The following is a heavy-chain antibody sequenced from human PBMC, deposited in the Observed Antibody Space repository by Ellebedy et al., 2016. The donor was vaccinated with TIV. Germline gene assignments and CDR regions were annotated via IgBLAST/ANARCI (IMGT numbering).Heavy chain of an antibody. Sequence: GESLKISCAASGFTFSDHYMEWVRQAPGKGLEWVGFIRSIPSGGTAEYAASVKGRFTISRDDSKNSLYLQMNSLKSEDTAVYYCARHSGHYDYWGQGTLVTVSS. D-gene: IGHD1-26*01. V-gene: IGHV3-72*01. CDR1: GFTFSDHY. J-gene: IGHJ4*02. CDR2: IRSIPSGGTA. CDR3: ARHSGHYDY.